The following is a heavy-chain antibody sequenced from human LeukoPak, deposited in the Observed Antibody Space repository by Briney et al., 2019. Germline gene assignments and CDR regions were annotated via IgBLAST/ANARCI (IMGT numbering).Heavy chain of an antibody. CDR3: ARARNYYDSSGFYYEGDAFDI. CDR1: GGSISNYF. V-gene: IGHV4-4*07. Sequence: SETLSLTCTVSGGSISNYFWSWIRQPAGKGLEWIGHISTSGSTNYNPSLKSRVTISVDTSKNQFSLKLSSVTAADTAVYYCARARNYYDSSGFYYEGDAFDIWGQGTMVTVSS. D-gene: IGHD3-22*01. CDR2: ISTSGST. J-gene: IGHJ3*02.